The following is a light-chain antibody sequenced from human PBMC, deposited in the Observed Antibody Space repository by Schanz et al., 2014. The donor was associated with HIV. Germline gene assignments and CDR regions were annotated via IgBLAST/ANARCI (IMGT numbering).Light chain of an antibody. Sequence: SVLTQPASVSGSPGQSITISCTGTSRDVGGYNYLPRYQQHPGKAPKLMIYDVNNRPSGVSDRFSGSKSGNTAFLTISGLQAEDEADYYCCSYGGSSTPVVLGGGTKVTVL. CDR2: DVN. V-gene: IGLV2-14*03. CDR1: SRDVGGYNY. CDR3: CSYGGSSTPVV. J-gene: IGLJ2*01.